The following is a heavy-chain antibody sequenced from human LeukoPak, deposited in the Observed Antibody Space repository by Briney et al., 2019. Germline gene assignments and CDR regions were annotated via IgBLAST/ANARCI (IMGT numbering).Heavy chain of an antibody. V-gene: IGHV3-7*01. Sequence: GGSLRLSCAASGFTFSSYWMSWVRQAPGKGLEWVANIKTDGSLIYYVDSVKGRFTISRDNAKNSLYLQMNSLRVEDTAVYYCARDLNWETYWGQGTLVSVSS. CDR2: IKTDGSLI. CDR3: ARDLNWETY. J-gene: IGHJ4*02. D-gene: IGHD7-27*01. CDR1: GFTFSSYW.